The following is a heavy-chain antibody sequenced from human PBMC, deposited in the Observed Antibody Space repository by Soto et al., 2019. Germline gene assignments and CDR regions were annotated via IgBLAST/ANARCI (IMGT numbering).Heavy chain of an antibody. V-gene: IGHV3-23*01. CDR3: AKEASYSSSWFRTDAFDX. D-gene: IGHD6-13*01. CDR1: GFTFSSYA. Sequence: GGSLRLSCAASGFTFSSYAMSWVRQAPGKGLEWVSAISCSGGSTYYADSVKGRFTISRDNSKNTLYLQMNSLRAEDTAVYYCAKEASYSSSWFRTDAFDXWGQGTMVTVS. CDR2: ISCSGGST. J-gene: IGHJ3*01.